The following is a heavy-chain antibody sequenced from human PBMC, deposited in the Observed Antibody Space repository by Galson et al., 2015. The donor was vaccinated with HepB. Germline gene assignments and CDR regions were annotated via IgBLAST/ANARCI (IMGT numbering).Heavy chain of an antibody. CDR2: IKSQKDGGTT. V-gene: IGHV3-15*01. CDR1: GFDFTYGW. Sequence: SLRLSCAASGFDFTYGWMSWVRQAPGKGLEWVGRIKSQKDGGTTDYGAPVKGRFSISREDSKNMLYLQMNSLEIEDTAVYFCTVAATQMGDFGYWGRGTLVTDSS. J-gene: IGHJ4*02. D-gene: IGHD2-15*01. CDR3: TVAATQMGDFGY.